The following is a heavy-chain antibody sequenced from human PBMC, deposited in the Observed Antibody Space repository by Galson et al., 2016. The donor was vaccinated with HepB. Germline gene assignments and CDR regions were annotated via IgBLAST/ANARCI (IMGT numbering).Heavy chain of an antibody. J-gene: IGHJ3*02. Sequence: SETLSLTCNVSGGSINNYFWTWIRQPPGKGLQWIGCISYSGSTRYNPSLKSRVTISIDTSKRQFSLEVRSVTATDAAVYYCARDFGDPMTWRSPETAFDIWGQGAMVSVSS. V-gene: IGHV4-59*01. D-gene: IGHD3-16*01. CDR1: GGSINNYF. CDR2: ISYSGST. CDR3: ARDFGDPMTWRSPETAFDI.